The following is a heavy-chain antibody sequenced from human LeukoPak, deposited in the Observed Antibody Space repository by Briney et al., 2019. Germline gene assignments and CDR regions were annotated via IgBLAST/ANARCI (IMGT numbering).Heavy chain of an antibody. D-gene: IGHD3-10*01. CDR2: INPSGGST. Sequence: MGIINPSGGSTSYAQKFQGRVTKTSETSTSTVYMELSSLRSEDTAVYYCASSGSGSDDFDYWGQGTLVTVSS. J-gene: IGHJ4*02. V-gene: IGHV1-46*01. CDR3: ASSGSGSDDFDY.